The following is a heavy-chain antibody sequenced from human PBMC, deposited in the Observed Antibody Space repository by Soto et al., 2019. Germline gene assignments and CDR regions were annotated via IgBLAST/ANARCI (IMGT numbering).Heavy chain of an antibody. CDR2: ISGRGGST. D-gene: IGHD2-21*01. Sequence: EVQLLEAGGGLVQPGGSLRLSCAASGFTFSSYVMYWFRQAPGKGLEWVSSISGRGGSTYYADFVKGRFTISRDNANYTLYLQMTSLRAEDPAVYFCARRAGGAVVWYFDLWGRGTLVTVSS. J-gene: IGHJ2*01. V-gene: IGHV3-23*01. CDR3: ARRAGGAVVWYFDL. CDR1: GFTFSSYV.